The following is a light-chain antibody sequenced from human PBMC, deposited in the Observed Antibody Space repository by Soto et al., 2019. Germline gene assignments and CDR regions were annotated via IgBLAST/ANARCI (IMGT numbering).Light chain of an antibody. CDR2: GAS. CDR1: QSINSN. CDR3: QHYNSYSEA. V-gene: IGKV3-15*01. J-gene: IGKJ1*01. Sequence: EVLMTQSPATLSVSPGDRATLSCRASQSINSNLAWYQQQPGQAPRLLIYGASTRATAVPSRFSGSGSGTEFTLTISSLQPDDFATYYCQHYNSYSEAFGQGTKVDI.